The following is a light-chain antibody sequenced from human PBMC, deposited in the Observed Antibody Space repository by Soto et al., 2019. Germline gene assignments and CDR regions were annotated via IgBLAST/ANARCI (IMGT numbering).Light chain of an antibody. Sequence: DIQMTQSPSSLSASVGDRVTITCRASQSISSYLNWYQQKPGKAPNLLIYAASILQSGVPSRFSGSGSGTDFTLTISTVQPEDFATYFCQQRTDRPPWTFGQGTKVESK. CDR2: AAS. J-gene: IGKJ1*01. CDR3: QQRTDRPPWT. V-gene: IGKV1-39*01. CDR1: QSISSY.